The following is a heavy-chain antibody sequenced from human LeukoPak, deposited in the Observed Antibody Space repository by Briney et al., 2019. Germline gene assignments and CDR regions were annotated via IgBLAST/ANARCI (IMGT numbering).Heavy chain of an antibody. J-gene: IGHJ6*02. V-gene: IGHV3-30-3*02. CDR2: ISYDGSNK. CDR3: AKETYYYYGMDV. Sequence: GGSLRLSCAASGFTFSGYPIHWVRQAPGKGLEWVAVISYDGSNKYYADSVKGRFTISRDNSKNTLYLQMNSLRAEDTALYYCAKETYYYYGMDVWGQGTTVTVSS. CDR1: GFTFSGYP.